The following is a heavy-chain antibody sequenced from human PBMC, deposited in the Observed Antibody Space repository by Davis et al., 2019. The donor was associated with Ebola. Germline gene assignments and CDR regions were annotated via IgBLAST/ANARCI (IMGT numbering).Heavy chain of an antibody. CDR2: ISGSGGST. CDR3: AKVLPPSSYYDSIDY. Sequence: GESLKISCAASGFTFSSYAMSWVRQAPGKGLEWVSAISGSGGSTYYADSVKGRFTISRDNSKNTLYLQMNSLRAEDTAVYYCAKVLPPSSYYDSIDYWGQGTLVTVSS. D-gene: IGHD3-22*01. J-gene: IGHJ4*02. CDR1: GFTFSSYA. V-gene: IGHV3-23*01.